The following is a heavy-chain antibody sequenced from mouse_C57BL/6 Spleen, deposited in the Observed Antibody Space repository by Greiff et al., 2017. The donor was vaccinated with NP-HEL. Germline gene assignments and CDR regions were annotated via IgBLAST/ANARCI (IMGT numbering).Heavy chain of an antibody. CDR3: AREAPITTVVAPYAMDY. J-gene: IGHJ4*01. V-gene: IGHV5-4*01. CDR1: GFTFSSYA. CDR2: ISDGGSYT. Sequence: EVMLVESGGGLVKPGGSLKLSCAASGFTFSSYAMSWVRQTPEKRLEWVATISDGGSYTYYPDNVKGRFTISRDNAKNNLYLQMSHLKSEDTAMYYCAREAPITTVVAPYAMDYWGQGTSVTVSS. D-gene: IGHD1-1*01.